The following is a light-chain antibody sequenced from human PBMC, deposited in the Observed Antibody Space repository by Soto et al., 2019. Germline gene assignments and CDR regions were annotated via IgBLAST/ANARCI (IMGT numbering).Light chain of an antibody. Sequence: QSALTQPPSASGSPGQSVTISCTGTSSDVGGYNYVSWFQQNPGKAPKLMIYEVTKRPSGVPDRFSGSKSGNTASLTVSGLQAEDEADYYCASYGGTSVVFGGGTKVTVL. V-gene: IGLV2-8*01. CDR1: SSDVGGYNY. J-gene: IGLJ2*01. CDR2: EVT. CDR3: ASYGGTSVV.